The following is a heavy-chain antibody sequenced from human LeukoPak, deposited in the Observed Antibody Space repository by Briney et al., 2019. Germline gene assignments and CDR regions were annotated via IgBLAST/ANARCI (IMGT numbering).Heavy chain of an antibody. CDR2: ISGSGGST. CDR3: AKAVRGVYCSSTSCYFDY. CDR1: GFPFSSYA. D-gene: IGHD2-2*01. V-gene: IGHV3-23*01. Sequence: GGSLRLSCAASGFPFSSYAMSWVRQAPGKGLEWFSAISGSGGSTYYADSVKGRFTISRDNSKNTLYLQMNSLRAEDTAVYHCAKAVRGVYCSSTSCYFDYWGQGTLVTVSS. J-gene: IGHJ4*02.